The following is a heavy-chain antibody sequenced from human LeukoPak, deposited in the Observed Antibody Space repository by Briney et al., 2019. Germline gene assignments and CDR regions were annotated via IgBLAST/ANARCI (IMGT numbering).Heavy chain of an antibody. Sequence: ASVTVSCKPSGYTFTGYYMHWVRQAPGQGLEGMGWINPNNGGTNFAQTFQGRVTITRDTSITTAYMELSRLTSDDTAIYYCARATTVTTYYFDYWGQGTLVTVSS. CDR3: ARATTVTTYYFDY. V-gene: IGHV1-2*02. CDR2: INPNNGGT. J-gene: IGHJ4*02. CDR1: GYTFTGYY. D-gene: IGHD4-17*01.